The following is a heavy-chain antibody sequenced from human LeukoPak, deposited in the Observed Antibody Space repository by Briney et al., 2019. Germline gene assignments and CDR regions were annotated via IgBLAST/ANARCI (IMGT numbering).Heavy chain of an antibody. CDR3: AKERSMSSSTLLVGDY. D-gene: IGHD2-2*01. J-gene: IGHJ4*02. CDR2: ISGSGSST. CDR1: GFTFSTYA. Sequence: AGGSLRLSCAASGFTFSTYAMSWVRQAPGKGLEWVSAISGSGSSTYYADSVKGRFTISRDNSKNTLYLQMNSLRAEDTAVYYCAKERSMSSSTLLVGDYWGQGILVTVSS. V-gene: IGHV3-23*01.